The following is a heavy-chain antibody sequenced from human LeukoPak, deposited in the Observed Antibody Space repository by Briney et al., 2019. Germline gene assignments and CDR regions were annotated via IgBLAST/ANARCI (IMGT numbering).Heavy chain of an antibody. CDR1: GFSFSSHG. D-gene: IGHD3-10*01. Sequence: AGGSLRLSCAASGFSFSSHGMSWVRQAPGKGPEGVSSISSGRDYTFYADSVKGRFIVSRDNSKNTVYLQMYSLRAGDTAVYYCAKIGVIGKWYYDIWGRGTLVTVSS. J-gene: IGHJ2*01. CDR3: AKIGVIGKWYYDI. V-gene: IGHV3-23*01. CDR2: ISSGRDYT.